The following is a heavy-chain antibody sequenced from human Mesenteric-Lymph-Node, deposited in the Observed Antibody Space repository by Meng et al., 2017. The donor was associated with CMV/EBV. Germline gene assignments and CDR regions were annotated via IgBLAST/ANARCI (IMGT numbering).Heavy chain of an antibody. CDR2: VRGNGINT. CDR1: GFTFNNYA. V-gene: IGHV3-23*01. D-gene: IGHD6-19*01. Sequence: GESLKISCAASGFTFNNYAMNWVRQLPGAGLEWVSAVRGNGINTYYADSVKGRFSISRDNSKNTVYLQMNSLRAEETAIYYCAKPFYSGGWYGDFDSWGQGTLVTVSS. CDR3: AKPFYSGGWYGDFDS. J-gene: IGHJ4*02.